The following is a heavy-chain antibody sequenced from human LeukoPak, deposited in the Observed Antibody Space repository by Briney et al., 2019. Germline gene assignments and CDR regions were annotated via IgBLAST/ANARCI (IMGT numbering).Heavy chain of an antibody. CDR1: GSTFSNYA. V-gene: IGHV3-23*01. J-gene: IGHJ4*02. D-gene: IGHD3-10*01. Sequence: GGSLRLSCAASGSTFSNYAMSWVRQAPGKGLEWVSVISGSGGRTYYADSVKGRFTISRDNSRNTVYLQMTSLRAEDTAVYYCASRGHVGSGTYSPYDYWGQGTLVTVSS. CDR3: ASRGHVGSGTYSPYDY. CDR2: ISGSGGRT.